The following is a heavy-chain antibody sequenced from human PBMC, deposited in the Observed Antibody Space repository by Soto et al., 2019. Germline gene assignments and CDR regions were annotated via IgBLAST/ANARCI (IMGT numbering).Heavy chain of an antibody. CDR2: ISAYNGNT. V-gene: IGHV1-18*01. CDR3: ARYFEDSSGYYYVGDFDY. J-gene: IGHJ4*02. D-gene: IGHD3-22*01. Sequence: ASVKVSCKASGYTFTSYGISWVRQAPGQGLEWMGWISAYNGNTNYAQKLQGRVTMTTDTSTSTAYMELRSLRSDDTAVYYCARYFEDSSGYYYVGDFDYWGQGTLVTVSS. CDR1: GYTFTSYG.